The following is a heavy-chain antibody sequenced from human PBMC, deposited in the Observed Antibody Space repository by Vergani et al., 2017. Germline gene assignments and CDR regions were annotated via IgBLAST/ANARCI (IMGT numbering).Heavy chain of an antibody. CDR3: ARGDYGILTGYRY. V-gene: IGHV1-46*03. CDR2: LNPSGGHT. J-gene: IGHJ4*02. D-gene: IGHD3-9*01. Sequence: QVQVVQSGAEVKKSGASVKVSCKTSGYTFSNYYMHWVRQAPGQGLEWMGILNPSGGHTNYAQKFQGRVTMTRDTSTSTVYMELISLRSEDTAVYYCARGDYGILTGYRYWGQGTLVTVSA. CDR1: GYTFSNYY.